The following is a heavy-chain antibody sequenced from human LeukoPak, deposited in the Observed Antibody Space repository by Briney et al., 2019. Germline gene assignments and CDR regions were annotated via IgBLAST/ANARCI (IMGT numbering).Heavy chain of an antibody. CDR2: INHSGST. J-gene: IGHJ5*02. CDR1: GGSFSGYY. V-gene: IGHV4-34*01. Sequence: SETLSLTCAVYGGSFSGYYWSWIRQPPGKGLEWIGEINHSGSTNYNPSLKSRVTISVDTSKNQFSLKLSSVTAADTAVYYCARHSGGTYYVNFDPWGQGNLVTVSS. D-gene: IGHD1-26*01. CDR3: ARHSGGTYYVNFDP.